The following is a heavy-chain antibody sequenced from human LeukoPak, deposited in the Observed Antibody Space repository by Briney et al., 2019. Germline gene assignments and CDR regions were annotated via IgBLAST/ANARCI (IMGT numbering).Heavy chain of an antibody. D-gene: IGHD3-10*01. CDR1: GFTFSAYS. Sequence: GGSLRLSCVASGFTFSAYSMTWVRQAPGKGLDWVSSISVSGGGTYYADSVKGRFTISRDNSKNTLCLQMSSLRVEDTAVYYCARGRYGSGIYHFDYWGQGTLVTVSS. CDR2: ISVSGGGT. V-gene: IGHV3-23*01. CDR3: ARGRYGSGIYHFDY. J-gene: IGHJ4*02.